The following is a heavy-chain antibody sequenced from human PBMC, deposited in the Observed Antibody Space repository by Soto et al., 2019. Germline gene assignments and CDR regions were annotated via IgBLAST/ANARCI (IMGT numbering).Heavy chain of an antibody. V-gene: IGHV1-46*01. J-gene: IGHJ5*02. CDR1: GYTFTTYY. D-gene: IGHD3-16*01. Sequence: QVQLVQSGAEVKKPGASVSISCKASGYTFTTYYMHWVRQAPGQGLEWIGIINPSGGRTTYAQKFQGTVTMTRDTSTSTVYMEVRSLRSEDTAIYYCARDGCLPATRAGGGNWFDPWGQGTPVTVSS. CDR3: ARDGCLPATRAGGGNWFDP. CDR2: INPSGGRT.